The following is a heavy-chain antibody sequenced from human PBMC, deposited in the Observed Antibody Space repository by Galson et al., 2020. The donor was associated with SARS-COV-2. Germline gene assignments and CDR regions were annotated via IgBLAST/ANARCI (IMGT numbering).Heavy chain of an antibody. CDR3: ARPSSSGYYSVWYLDL. D-gene: IGHD3-22*01. J-gene: IGHJ2*01. V-gene: IGHV4-38-2*01. Sequence: SETLSLTCAVSGLSISSDFYWGWIRQPPGKGLEWIGNIYQGGTIYYNPSLQSRVTISIDKSKNQFSLKMTSVTAADTAIYYCARPSSSGYYSVWYLDLWGRGTLVTVSS. CDR1: GLSISSDFY. CDR2: IYQGGTI.